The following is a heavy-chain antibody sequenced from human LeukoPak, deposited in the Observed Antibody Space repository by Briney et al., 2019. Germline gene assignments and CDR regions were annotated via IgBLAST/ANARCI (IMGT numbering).Heavy chain of an antibody. CDR2: IYYSGST. Sequence: PETLSLTCTVSGGSASSGSYYWSWIRQPPGKGLEWIRYIYYSGSTNYNPSLKSRVTISVDTSKNQFSLKLSPVTAADTAVYYCARVHTTVTTYYFDYWGQGTLVTVSS. D-gene: IGHD4-17*01. CDR1: GGSASSGSYY. V-gene: IGHV4-61*01. J-gene: IGHJ4*02. CDR3: ARVHTTVTTYYFDY.